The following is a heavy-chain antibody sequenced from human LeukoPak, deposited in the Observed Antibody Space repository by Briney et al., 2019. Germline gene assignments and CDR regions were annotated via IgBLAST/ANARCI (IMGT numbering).Heavy chain of an antibody. J-gene: IGHJ4*02. CDR1: GGSISSYY. CDR2: INHSGST. D-gene: IGHD2-15*01. CDR3: AREIDEVVVVAATREGGTFDY. V-gene: IGHV4-34*01. Sequence: SETLSLTCTVSGGSISSYYWSWIRQPPGKGLEWTGEINHSGSTNYNPSLKSRVTISVDTSKNQFSLKLSPVTAADTAVYYCAREIDEVVVVAATREGGTFDYWGQGTLVTVSS.